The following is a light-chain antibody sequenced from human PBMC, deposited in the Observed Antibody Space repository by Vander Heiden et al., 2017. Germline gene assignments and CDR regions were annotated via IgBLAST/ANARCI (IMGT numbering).Light chain of an antibody. Sequence: DIQMTQSPSSLSASVGDTVTITCRSSQSVSKALNWYHQTPGQAPKLLISRTSLLQSGVPSRFTGTDTGGDSGTDFTLSIGGLQPEDFGTYFCLQSYVTPYTFGQGTRLEI. CDR3: LQSYVTPYT. J-gene: IGKJ2*01. CDR2: RTS. V-gene: IGKV1-39*01. CDR1: QSVSKA.